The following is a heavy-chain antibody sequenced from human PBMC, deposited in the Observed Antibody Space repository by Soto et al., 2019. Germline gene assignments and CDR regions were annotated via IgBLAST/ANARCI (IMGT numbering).Heavy chain of an antibody. D-gene: IGHD7-27*01. J-gene: IGHJ6*02. Sequence: TSETLSLTCAVSSGSINSSNWWTWVRQPPGKGLEWIGEIYHTGSTNYNPSLKSRVTISVDRSKNQFSLKLSSVTAADTAVYYCATTRTGPNYYYYYGMDVWGQGTTVTVSS. CDR3: ATTRTGPNYYYYYGMDV. CDR2: IYHTGST. V-gene: IGHV4-4*02. CDR1: SGSINSSNW.